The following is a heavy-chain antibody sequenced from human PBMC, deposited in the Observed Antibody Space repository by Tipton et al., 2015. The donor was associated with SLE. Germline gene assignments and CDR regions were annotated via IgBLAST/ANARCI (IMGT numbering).Heavy chain of an antibody. V-gene: IGHV4-34*01. D-gene: IGHD6-13*01. Sequence: TLSLTCAVYGGSFSGYYWSWIRQPPGKGLEWIGEIDHSGSTNYNPSLKSRVTISLDTSKSQFSLKLSSVTAADTAVYYCARTGYSSSWLYFQHWGQGTLVTVSS. J-gene: IGHJ1*01. CDR3: ARTGYSSSWLYFQH. CDR1: GGSFSGYY. CDR2: IDHSGST.